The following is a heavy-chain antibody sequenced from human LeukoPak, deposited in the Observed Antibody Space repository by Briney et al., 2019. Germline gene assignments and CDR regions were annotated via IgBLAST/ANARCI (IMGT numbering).Heavy chain of an antibody. D-gene: IGHD3-10*01. V-gene: IGHV1-2*02. J-gene: IGHJ4*02. CDR2: INPNSGGT. CDR3: ARADTTYGSGSYFTFDY. Sequence: ASVKVSCRASGYTFTGYYMHWVRQAPGQGLEWMGWINPNSGGTNYAQKFQGRVTMTRDTSISTAYMELSRLRSDDTAVYYCARADTTYGSGSYFTFDYWGQGTLVTVSS. CDR1: GYTFTGYY.